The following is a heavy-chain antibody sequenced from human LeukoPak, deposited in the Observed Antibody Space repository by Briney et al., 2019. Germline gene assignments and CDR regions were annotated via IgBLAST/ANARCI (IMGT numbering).Heavy chain of an antibody. V-gene: IGHV4-30-2*01. CDR1: GGSISSGGYS. J-gene: IGHJ4*02. CDR3: AREMRDYYGSGSRIWGIDY. D-gene: IGHD3-10*01. CDR2: IYHSGST. Sequence: SETLSLTCAVSGGSISSGGYSWSWIRQPPGKGLEWIGYIYHSGSTYYNPSLKSRVTISVDRSKKQFSLKLSSVTAADTAVYYCAREMRDYYGSGSRIWGIDYWGQGTLVTVSS.